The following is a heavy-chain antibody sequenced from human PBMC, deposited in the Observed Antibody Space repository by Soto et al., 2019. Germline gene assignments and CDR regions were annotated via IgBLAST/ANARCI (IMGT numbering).Heavy chain of an antibody. J-gene: IGHJ4*02. D-gene: IGHD3-10*01. CDR1: GGSINNSSFY. CDR2: IYYSGSA. Sequence: QLQLQESGPGLVKPSETLSLTCTVSGGSINNSSFYWGWVRQPPGKRLEWIGSIYYSGSAYYNPSLKSRPTISVDTSKNQFSLNLSSVTAADTAVYFCARRPLVRGIIPYYFDSWGQGTLVTASS. CDR3: ARRPLVRGIIPYYFDS. V-gene: IGHV4-39*01.